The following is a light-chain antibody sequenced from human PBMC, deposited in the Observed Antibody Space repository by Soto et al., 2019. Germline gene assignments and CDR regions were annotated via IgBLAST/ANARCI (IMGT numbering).Light chain of an antibody. CDR3: QQYNTWWT. J-gene: IGKJ1*01. CDR1: QSVSNN. V-gene: IGKV3-15*01. Sequence: EIVMTQSPATLSVSPGERATLSCRASQSVSNNLAWYQKKPGQAPRLLIYGASTRATGIPARFSGSGSGTEFTLTVSSLQSEAFAVYYCQQYNTWWTFGQGTRVEIK. CDR2: GAS.